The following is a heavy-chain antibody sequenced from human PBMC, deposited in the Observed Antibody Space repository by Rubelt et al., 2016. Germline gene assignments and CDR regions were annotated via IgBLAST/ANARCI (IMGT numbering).Heavy chain of an antibody. CDR2: IYWDDDK. Sequence: QITLKESGPTLVKPTQTPTLTCTFSGFSLSTSRVGVGWIRHPPGKALEWLALIYWDDDKRYSPSLKNRLTITKDTSKNQVVLTMTNMDPVGTATYHCAHKFNSGFDHWGQGTLVTVSS. J-gene: IGHJ4*02. CDR1: GFSLSTSRVG. CDR3: AHKFNSGFDH. D-gene: IGHD6-19*01. V-gene: IGHV2-5*02.